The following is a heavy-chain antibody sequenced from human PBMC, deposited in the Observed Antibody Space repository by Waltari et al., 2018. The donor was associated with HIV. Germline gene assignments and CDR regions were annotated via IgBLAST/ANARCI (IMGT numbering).Heavy chain of an antibody. Sequence: QVQLIQSGAEVKKPGASVKVSCEVFGYTLSELSMHWVRQAPGKGLEWMGGFDHEVDRTIYAQMLQGGVTITEDTSTNTAYMELSSLTSEDTAVYYCATGAGTTSIQLYDMDGWGQGTTVTVSS. J-gene: IGHJ6*02. CDR1: GYTLSELS. CDR3: ATGAGTTSIQLYDMDG. D-gene: IGHD1-1*01. CDR2: FDHEVDRT. V-gene: IGHV1-24*01.